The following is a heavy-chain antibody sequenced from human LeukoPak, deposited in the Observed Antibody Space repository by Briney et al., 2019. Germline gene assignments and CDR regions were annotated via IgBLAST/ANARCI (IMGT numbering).Heavy chain of an antibody. CDR2: IIPMFAKT. J-gene: IGHJ2*01. Sequence: PVKVSCKAYGGSFSSYTISWVRQAPGQGLEWMGGIIPMFAKTDYAQKFQGRVTITADESTTTAYMELRRLRPEDTAVYYCASSPPFIAVAGGDYWYFDLWGRGTLVTVSS. V-gene: IGHV1-69*13. D-gene: IGHD6-19*01. CDR3: ASSPPFIAVAGGDYWYFDL. CDR1: GGSFSSYT.